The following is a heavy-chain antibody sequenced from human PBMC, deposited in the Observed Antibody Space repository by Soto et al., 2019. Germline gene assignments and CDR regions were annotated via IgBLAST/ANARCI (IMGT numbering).Heavy chain of an antibody. Sequence: GGSLRLSCAASGFTFSNAWMSWVRQAPGKGLEWVGRIKSKTDGGVTDYADPVKGRFTISRDDSKNTLYLQMNSLKPEVKAVYYCTTGLMVRGVIRHPRGYYYMDVWGKGTTVTVSS. V-gene: IGHV3-15*01. D-gene: IGHD3-10*01. J-gene: IGHJ6*03. CDR1: GFTFSNAW. CDR3: TTGLMVRGVIRHPRGYYYMDV. CDR2: IKSKTDGGVT.